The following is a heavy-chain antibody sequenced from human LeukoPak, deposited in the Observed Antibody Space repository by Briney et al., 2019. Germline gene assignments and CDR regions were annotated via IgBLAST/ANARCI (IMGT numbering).Heavy chain of an antibody. V-gene: IGHV3-74*01. CDR1: GFIFSTYW. Sequence: GGSLRLSCAASGFIFSTYWMHWVRQAPGKGLVWVSRINTDGSSTNYADSVKGRFTISRDNTKNTLYLQMNSLRAEDTAVYYCARDHELYCSGGSCSRMDVWGKGTTVTISS. J-gene: IGHJ6*03. D-gene: IGHD2-15*01. CDR3: ARDHELYCSGGSCSRMDV. CDR2: INTDGSST.